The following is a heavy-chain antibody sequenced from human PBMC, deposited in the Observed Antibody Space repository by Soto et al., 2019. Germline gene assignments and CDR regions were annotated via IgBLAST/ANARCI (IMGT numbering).Heavy chain of an antibody. CDR2: IYYSGST. CDR3: AREPGVTGTWGWLDY. D-gene: IGHD1-20*01. CDR1: GGSISSYY. V-gene: IGHV4-59*01. J-gene: IGHJ4*02. Sequence: SETLSLTCTVSGGSISSYYWSWIRQPPGKGLEWIGYIYYSGSTNYNPSLKSRVTISVDTSKNQFSLKLSSVTAADTAVYYCAREPGVTGTWGWLDYWGQGTLVTVSS.